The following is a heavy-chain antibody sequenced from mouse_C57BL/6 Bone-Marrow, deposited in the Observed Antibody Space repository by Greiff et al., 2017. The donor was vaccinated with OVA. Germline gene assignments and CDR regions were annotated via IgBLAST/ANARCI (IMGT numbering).Heavy chain of an antibody. V-gene: IGHV1-82*01. CDR3: AREDDYDWYFDV. J-gene: IGHJ1*03. Sequence: QAQLQQSGPELVKPGASVKISCKASGYAFSSSWMNWVKQRPGKGLEWIGRIYPGDGDTNYNGKFKGKATLTADKSSSTAYMQLSSLTSEDSAVYFCAREDDYDWYFDVWGTGTTVTVSS. CDR1: GYAFSSSW. D-gene: IGHD2-4*01. CDR2: IYPGDGDT.